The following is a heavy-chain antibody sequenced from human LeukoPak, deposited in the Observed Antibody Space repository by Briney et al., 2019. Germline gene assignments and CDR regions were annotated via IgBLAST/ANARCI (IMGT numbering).Heavy chain of an antibody. J-gene: IGHJ3*02. CDR3: AREVMAKRRAFDI. D-gene: IGHD2-8*01. CDR2: IYSDDST. V-gene: IGHV3-53*04. CDR1: GFTASSNY. Sequence: GGSLRLSCTASGFTASSNYMSWVRQAPGKGLEWVSVIYSDDSTYYADSVKGRFTIYRHTSKKTLYLQMNSLRAEDTAVYYCAREVMAKRRAFDIWGQGTGVSVSS.